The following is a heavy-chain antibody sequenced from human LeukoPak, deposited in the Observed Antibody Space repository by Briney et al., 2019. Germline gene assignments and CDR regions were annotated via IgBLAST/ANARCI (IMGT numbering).Heavy chain of an antibody. V-gene: IGHV3-15*05. CDR1: GFSVINAW. J-gene: IGHJ4*02. CDR2: IKSRADGGTT. CDR3: LIFPGG. D-gene: IGHD3-3*01. Sequence: GGSLRLSCAASGFSVINAWMSWVRQAPGQGLEWVGRIKSRADGGTTGYAAPVEGRFSISRDDSENTLYLQMNSLQIDDTALYYCLIFPGGWGQGTLVTVSS.